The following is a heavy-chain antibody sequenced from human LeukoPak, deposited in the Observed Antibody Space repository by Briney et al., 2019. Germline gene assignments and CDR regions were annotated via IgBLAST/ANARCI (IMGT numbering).Heavy chain of an antibody. CDR1: GFTFSSYA. V-gene: IGHV3-23*01. Sequence: GGSLRLSCAASGFTFSSYAMSWVRQAPGKGLEWVSAISGSGGSTYYADSVKGRFTISRDNSKNTLYLQMNSLRAEDTAVYYCAKERGYSYGYRYYCYYGVDVWGQGTTVTVSS. CDR3: AKERGYSYGYRYYCYYGVDV. D-gene: IGHD5-18*01. CDR2: ISGSGGST. J-gene: IGHJ6*02.